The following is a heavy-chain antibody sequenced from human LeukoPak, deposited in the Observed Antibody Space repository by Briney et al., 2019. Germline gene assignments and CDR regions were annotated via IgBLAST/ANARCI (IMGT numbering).Heavy chain of an antibody. Sequence: SVKVSCKASGGTFSSYAISWVRQAPGQGLEWMGRIIPIFGTANYAQKFQGRVTITTDESTSTAYMELSSLRSEDTAVYYCTRGSILYNNGDYWGQGTLVTVSS. V-gene: IGHV1-69*05. D-gene: IGHD2-15*01. CDR2: IIPIFGTA. J-gene: IGHJ4*02. CDR1: GGTFSSYA. CDR3: TRGSILYNNGDY.